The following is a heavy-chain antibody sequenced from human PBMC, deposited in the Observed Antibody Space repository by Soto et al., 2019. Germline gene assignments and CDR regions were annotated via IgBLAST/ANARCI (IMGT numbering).Heavy chain of an antibody. D-gene: IGHD5-18*01. CDR1: GGSISSSGYD. Sequence: SETLSLTCTVSGGSISSSGYDWVWIRQPPGRGLEWIGNLYYSGSTSYSPSLKSRVTISVDTSKKQFSLKMSSVTAADTAVYYCARMRMDTVMAYDYWGQGTLVTVSS. CDR2: LYYSGST. CDR3: ARMRMDTVMAYDY. J-gene: IGHJ4*02. V-gene: IGHV4-39*01.